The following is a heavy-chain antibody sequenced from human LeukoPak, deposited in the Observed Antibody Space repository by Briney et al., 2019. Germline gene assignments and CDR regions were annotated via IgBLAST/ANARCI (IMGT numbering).Heavy chain of an antibody. CDR1: GGSLSGYY. CDR3: ARSYSSGWYVDY. D-gene: IGHD6-19*01. Sequence: SETLSLTCAVYGGSLSGYYWSWIRQPPGKGLEWIGEINHSGSTNYNPSLKSRVTISVDTSKNQFSLKLSSVTAADTAVYYCARSYSSGWYVDYWGQGTLVTVSS. CDR2: INHSGST. V-gene: IGHV4-34*01. J-gene: IGHJ4*02.